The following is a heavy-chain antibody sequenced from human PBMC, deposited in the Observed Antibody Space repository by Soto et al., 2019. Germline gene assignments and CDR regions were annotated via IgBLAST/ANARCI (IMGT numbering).Heavy chain of an antibody. CDR3: ARVRVAEEWLSAFDI. D-gene: IGHD6-19*01. V-gene: IGHV6-1*01. J-gene: IGHJ3*02. CDR1: GDSVSSNSAA. CDR2: TYYRSKWYN. Sequence: SRTLSLTCAVSGDSVSSNSAAWNWIRQSPSRGLEWLGRTYYRSKWYNDYEVSVKRRITINPDTSKNQFSLQLNSVTPEDTAVYFCARVRVAEEWLSAFDIWGQGTMVTVSS.